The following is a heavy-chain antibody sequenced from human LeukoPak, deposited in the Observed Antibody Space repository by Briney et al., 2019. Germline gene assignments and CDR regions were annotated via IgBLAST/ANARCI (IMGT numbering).Heavy chain of an antibody. J-gene: IGHJ3*02. V-gene: IGHV4-4*02. D-gene: IGHD2-15*01. CDR3: AKVVVAATGAFDI. CDR2: IYHSGST. Sequence: SGTLSLTCAVSGGSISSSNWWSWVRQPPGKGLEWSGEIYHSGSTNYNPSLKRRVTISADKSKNQFSLKLSSVTAADTAVYYCAKVVVAATGAFDIWGQGTMVTVSS. CDR1: GGSISSSNW.